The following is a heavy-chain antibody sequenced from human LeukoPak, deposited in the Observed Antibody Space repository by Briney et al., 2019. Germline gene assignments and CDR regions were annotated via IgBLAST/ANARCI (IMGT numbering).Heavy chain of an antibody. CDR3: ARSGDGNWFDP. Sequence: GASVKVSCKTSGYSFATFGVGWVRRAPGQGFEWMGWISAYNGDTNHAQKFQGRVTMTTDTSTSTAYMELKSLRSDDTAVYYCARSGDGNWFDPWGQGTLVTVSS. V-gene: IGHV1-18*01. D-gene: IGHD5-24*01. CDR1: GYSFATFG. J-gene: IGHJ5*02. CDR2: ISAYNGDT.